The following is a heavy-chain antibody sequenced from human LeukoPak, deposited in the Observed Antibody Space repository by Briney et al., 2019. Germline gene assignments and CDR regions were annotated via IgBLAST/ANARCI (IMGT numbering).Heavy chain of an antibody. D-gene: IGHD5-18*01. Sequence: GASVKVSCKASGGTFSSYAISWVRQAPGRGLEWMGGITPIFGTANYAQKFQGRVTITADESTSTAYMELSSLRSEDTAVYYCASRGDTAMTIFEYYFDYWGQGTLVTVSS. CDR2: ITPIFGTA. CDR1: GGTFSSYA. J-gene: IGHJ4*02. CDR3: ASRGDTAMTIFEYYFDY. V-gene: IGHV1-69*13.